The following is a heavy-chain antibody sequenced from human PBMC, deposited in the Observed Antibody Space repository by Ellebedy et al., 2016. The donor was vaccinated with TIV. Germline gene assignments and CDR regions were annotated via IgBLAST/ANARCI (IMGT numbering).Heavy chain of an antibody. CDR1: GVTFSSFW. V-gene: IGHV3-7*01. Sequence: PGGSLRLSCAASGVTFSSFWMSWVRQAPGKGLEWVANINQDGTEKYYVDSVKGRFTISRDNTKNSLYLQMNSLRAEDTAVYYCARERSSSHSNLDYWGQGTLVTVSS. D-gene: IGHD6-13*01. CDR3: ARERSSSHSNLDY. CDR2: INQDGTEK. J-gene: IGHJ4*02.